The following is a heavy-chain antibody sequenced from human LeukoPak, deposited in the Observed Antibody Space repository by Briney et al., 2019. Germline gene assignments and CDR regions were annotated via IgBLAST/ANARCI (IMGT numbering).Heavy chain of an antibody. CDR3: ARVVVAQWFGERQGWFDP. CDR2: INPSGGST. CDR1: GHTFTSYY. Sequence: ASVKVSCKASGHTFTSYYMHWVRQAPGQGLEWMGIINPSGGSTSYAQKFQGRVTMTRDTSTSTVYMELSSLRSEDTAVYYCARVVVAQWFGERQGWFDPWGQGTLVTVSS. J-gene: IGHJ5*02. D-gene: IGHD3-10*01. V-gene: IGHV1-46*01.